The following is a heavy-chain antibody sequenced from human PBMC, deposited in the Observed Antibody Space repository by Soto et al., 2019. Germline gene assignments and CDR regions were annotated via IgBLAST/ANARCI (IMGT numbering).Heavy chain of an antibody. CDR3: ARIIVGATGVFDY. Sequence: SVKVSCKASGYTFTGYYMHWVRQAPGQGLEWMGWVNPNSGGTKYAQKFQGRVTMTRDTSISTAYMELSRLRSDDTAMYYCARIIVGATGVFDYWGQGTLVTVSS. J-gene: IGHJ4*02. V-gene: IGHV1-2*02. CDR1: GYTFTGYY. D-gene: IGHD1-26*01. CDR2: VNPNSGGT.